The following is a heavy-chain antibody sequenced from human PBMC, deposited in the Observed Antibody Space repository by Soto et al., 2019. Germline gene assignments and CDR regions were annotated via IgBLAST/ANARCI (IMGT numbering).Heavy chain of an antibody. Sequence: TSETLSLTCAVYGGSFSGYYWSWIRQPPGKGLEWIGEINHSGSTNYNPSLKSRVTISVDTSKNQFSLKLSSVTAADTAVYYCARGLRDYDFWSGYYHDAFDIWGQGTMVTVSS. CDR1: GGSFSGYY. J-gene: IGHJ3*02. CDR3: ARGLRDYDFWSGYYHDAFDI. CDR2: INHSGST. V-gene: IGHV4-34*01. D-gene: IGHD3-3*01.